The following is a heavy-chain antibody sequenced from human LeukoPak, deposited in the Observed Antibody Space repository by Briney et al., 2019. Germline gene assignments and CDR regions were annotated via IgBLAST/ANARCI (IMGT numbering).Heavy chain of an antibody. J-gene: IGHJ5*02. CDR1: AFTFSSSE. CDR2: ISGSSDTI. CDR3: ARDAGIAVPHNWFDP. V-gene: IGHV3-48*03. D-gene: IGHD6-19*01. Sequence: GRCLRPAWAASAFTFSSSETNSVRQAAGNWLEWVISISGSSDTIYYADSVKGRFTISRDNAKDSLYLQMNGLRAEDTAVYYCARDAGIAVPHNWFDPWGQGTLVTVSS.